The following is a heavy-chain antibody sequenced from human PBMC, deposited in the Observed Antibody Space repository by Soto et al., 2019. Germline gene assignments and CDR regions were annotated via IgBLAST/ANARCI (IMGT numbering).Heavy chain of an antibody. V-gene: IGHV3-30-3*01. Sequence: QVQLVESGGGVVQPGRSLRLSCAASGFTFSSYAMHWVRQAPGKGLEWVAVISYDGSNKYYADSVKGRFTISRDNSKNTMYLQMNSLRAEDTAVYYCARDFTWRAVAGTLGWYYYYGMDVWGQGTTVTVSS. CDR2: ISYDGSNK. D-gene: IGHD6-19*01. CDR1: GFTFSSYA. CDR3: ARDFTWRAVAGTLGWYYYYGMDV. J-gene: IGHJ6*02.